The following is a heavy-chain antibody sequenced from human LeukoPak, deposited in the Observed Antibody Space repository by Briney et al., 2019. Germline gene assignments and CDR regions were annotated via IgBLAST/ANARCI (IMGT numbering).Heavy chain of an antibody. CDR3: TTESGRFLAWLLYDYYYMDF. CDR2: IKSKTDGGTT. CDR1: GFTFSNAW. D-gene: IGHD3-3*01. V-gene: IGHV3-15*01. Sequence: GGSLRLSCAASGFTFSNAWMSWVRQAPGKGLEWVGRIKSKTDGGTTDYAAPVKGRFTISRDDSKNTLYLQMNSLKTEDTAVYYCTTESGRFLAWLLYDYYYMDFWGKGTTVTVSS. J-gene: IGHJ6*03.